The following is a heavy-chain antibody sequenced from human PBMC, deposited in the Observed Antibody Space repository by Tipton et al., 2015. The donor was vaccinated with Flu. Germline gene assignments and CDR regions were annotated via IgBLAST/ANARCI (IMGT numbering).Heavy chain of an antibody. V-gene: IGHV4-61*01. Sequence: TLSLTCTVSGGSVSSGSYYWSWIRQPPGKGLEWIGYIYYSGSTNYNPSLKSRVTISVDTSKNQFSLKRSSVTAADTAVYYCAMVVTPFDYGMDGWGQGTPVPVSS. D-gene: IGHD4-23*01. CDR2: IYYSGST. CDR1: GGSVSSGSYY. CDR3: AMVVTPFDYGMDG. J-gene: IGHJ6*02.